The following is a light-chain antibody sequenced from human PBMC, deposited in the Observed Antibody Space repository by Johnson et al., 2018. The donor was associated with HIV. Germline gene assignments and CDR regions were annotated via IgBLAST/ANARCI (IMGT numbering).Light chain of an antibody. CDR2: DNN. CDR3: GTWDSRLSAAYV. CDR1: SPNIGNNY. Sequence: QSLLTQPPSVSAAPGQKDTISCSGSSPNIGNNYVSWYQQLPGKAPKLLIYDNNKRPSGIPDRFSGSKSGTSATLGITGLQTGDEAEYYCGTWDSRLSAAYVFCTGTKAPV. V-gene: IGLV1-51*01. J-gene: IGLJ1*01.